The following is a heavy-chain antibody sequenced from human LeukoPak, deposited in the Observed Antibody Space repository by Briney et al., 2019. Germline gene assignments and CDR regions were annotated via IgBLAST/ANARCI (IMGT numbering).Heavy chain of an antibody. CDR1: GYTFTSYY. D-gene: IGHD3-22*01. CDR2: INPSGGST. V-gene: IGHV1-46*01. Sequence: GASVKVSCKASGYTFTSYYMHWVRQAPGQGLEWMGIINPSGGSTSYAQKFQGRVTMTRDTSTSTVYMELSSLRSEDTAVYYCARGSGYDSSGYYYGPYYYYGMDVWGQGTTVTVSS. J-gene: IGHJ6*02. CDR3: ARGSGYDSSGYYYGPYYYYGMDV.